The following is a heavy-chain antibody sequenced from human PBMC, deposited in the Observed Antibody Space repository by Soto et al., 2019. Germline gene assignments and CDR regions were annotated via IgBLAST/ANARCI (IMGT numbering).Heavy chain of an antibody. D-gene: IGHD5-12*01. Sequence: ASVKVSCKASGYTFTGYGISWVRQAPGQGLEWMGWISSYNGVTNYAQKFQDTVTLTKDSSTSTAYMEVRSLRLDDTAVYYCGGDHRGYGTFDHWGQXTLVTVSS. CDR1: GYTFTGYG. CDR2: ISSYNGVT. V-gene: IGHV1-18*01. CDR3: GGDHRGYGTFDH. J-gene: IGHJ4*02.